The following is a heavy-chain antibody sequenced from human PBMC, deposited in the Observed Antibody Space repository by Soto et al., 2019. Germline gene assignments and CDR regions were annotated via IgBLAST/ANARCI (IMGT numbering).Heavy chain of an antibody. CDR1: GGTFSSYA. J-gene: IGHJ4*02. CDR2: IIPIFGTA. D-gene: IGHD2-2*02. Sequence: QVQLVQSGAEVKKPGSSVKVSCKASGGTFSSYAISWVRQAPGQGLEWMGGIIPIFGTANYAQKFQGRVTITADESTSAAYMELSSLRSEDTAVYYCARGYCSSTSCYTSFDYWGQGTLVTVSS. V-gene: IGHV1-69*01. CDR3: ARGYCSSTSCYTSFDY.